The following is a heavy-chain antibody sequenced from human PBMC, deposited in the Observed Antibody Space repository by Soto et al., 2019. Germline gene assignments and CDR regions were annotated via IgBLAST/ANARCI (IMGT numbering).Heavy chain of an antibody. CDR2: IYYSGST. CDR3: ARLDFYGSGSLFDY. Sequence: PSETLSLTCTVSGGSIGSYYWSWIRQPPGKGLEWIGYIYYSGSTNYNPSLKSRVTISVDTSKNQFSLKLSSVTAADTAVYHCARLDFYGSGSLFDYWGQGTLVTVSS. J-gene: IGHJ4*02. D-gene: IGHD3-10*01. V-gene: IGHV4-59*08. CDR1: GGSIGSYY.